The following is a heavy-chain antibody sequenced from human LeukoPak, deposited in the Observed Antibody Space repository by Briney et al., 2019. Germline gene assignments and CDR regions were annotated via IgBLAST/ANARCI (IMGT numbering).Heavy chain of an antibody. CDR2: IYYSGST. CDR1: GGSISSYY. Sequence: SETLSLTCTVSGGSISSYYWSWIRQPPGKGLEWIGYIYYSGSTNYNPSLKSRVTISVDTSKNQFSLKLSSVTAADTAVYYCARVHGKTYGDYEGDWFDPWGQGTLVTVSS. J-gene: IGHJ5*02. D-gene: IGHD4-17*01. CDR3: ARVHGKTYGDYEGDWFDP. V-gene: IGHV4-59*01.